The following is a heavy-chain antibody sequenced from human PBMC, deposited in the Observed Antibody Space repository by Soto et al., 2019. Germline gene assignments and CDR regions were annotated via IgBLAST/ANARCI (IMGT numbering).Heavy chain of an antibody. D-gene: IGHD3-10*01. Sequence: LRLSCAASGFTFRTDAMNWVRQAPGKGLEWISAITGSGSYTYYADSVRGRFSISRDNSQNTLYLQMNNLRGDDTAIYYCAKIPTGSGSSKFDYWGQGIQVTVS. CDR1: GFTFRTDA. J-gene: IGHJ4*02. V-gene: IGHV3-23*01. CDR3: AKIPTGSGSSKFDY. CDR2: ITGSGSYT.